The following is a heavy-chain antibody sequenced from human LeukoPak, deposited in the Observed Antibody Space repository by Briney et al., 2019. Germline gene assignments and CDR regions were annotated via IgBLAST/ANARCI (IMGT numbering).Heavy chain of an antibody. CDR2: ISGSGGTT. V-gene: IGHV3-23*01. CDR1: GFTFSSYA. Sequence: GGSLRLSCAASGFTFSSYAMSWVRQAPGKGLEWVSCISGSGGTTHYADSVRGRFTISRDNSKNTLYLQMNSLRAEDTAIYYCATGYIGAAGLDYWGQGTLVTVSS. D-gene: IGHD6-13*01. J-gene: IGHJ4*02. CDR3: ATGYIGAAGLDY.